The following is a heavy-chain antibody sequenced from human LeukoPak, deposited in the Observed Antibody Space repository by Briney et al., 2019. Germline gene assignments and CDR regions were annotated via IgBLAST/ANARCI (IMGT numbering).Heavy chain of an antibody. Sequence: TSETLSLTCTVSGGSISSYYWSWIRQPPGKGLEWIGEINHSGSTNYNPSLKSRVTISVDTSKNQFSLKLSSVTAADTAVYYCARYSSGDPFDYWGQGTLVTVSS. J-gene: IGHJ4*02. CDR3: ARYSSGDPFDY. D-gene: IGHD6-19*01. V-gene: IGHV4-34*01. CDR1: GGSISSYY. CDR2: INHSGST.